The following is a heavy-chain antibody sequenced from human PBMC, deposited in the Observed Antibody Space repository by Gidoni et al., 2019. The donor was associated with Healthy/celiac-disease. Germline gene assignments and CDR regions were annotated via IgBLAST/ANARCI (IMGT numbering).Heavy chain of an antibody. D-gene: IGHD3-22*01. V-gene: IGHV3-15*01. J-gene: IGHJ3*02. Sequence: EVQLVESGGGLVKPGGSLRLSCAASGFTFSNAWMSWVRQAPGKGLEWVGRIKSKTDGGTTDYAAPVKGRFTISRDDSKNTLYLQMNSLKTEDTAVYYCTTDPLWSMIVVVITNQLDAFDIWGQGTMVTVSS. CDR2: IKSKTDGGTT. CDR1: GFTFSNAW. CDR3: TTDPLWSMIVVVITNQLDAFDI.